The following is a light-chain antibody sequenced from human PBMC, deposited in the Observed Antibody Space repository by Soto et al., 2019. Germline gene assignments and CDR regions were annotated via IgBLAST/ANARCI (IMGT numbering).Light chain of an antibody. V-gene: IGKV3-15*01. CDR3: QQYNNWPLLT. CDR2: GAS. Sequence: EIVMTQSPATLSVSPGDRATLSCRASQSVSSNLAWYQQKPGQAPRLLIYGASTRATGIPARFSGSGSGTEFTLTISSLQSEEFAVYYCQQYNNWPLLTFGGGTKVEIK. CDR1: QSVSSN. J-gene: IGKJ4*01.